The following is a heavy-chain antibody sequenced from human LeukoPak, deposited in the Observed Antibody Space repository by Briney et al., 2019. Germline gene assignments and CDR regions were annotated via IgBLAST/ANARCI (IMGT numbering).Heavy chain of an antibody. Sequence: GASVKVSCKASGGTFSSYAISWVRQAPGQGLEWMGGIIPIFGTANYAQKLQGRVTMTTDTSTSTAYMELRSLRSDDTAVYYCARAVVPAAISIAHDAFDIWGQGTMVTVSS. CDR2: IIPIFGTA. J-gene: IGHJ3*02. V-gene: IGHV1-69*05. CDR3: ARAVVPAAISIAHDAFDI. CDR1: GGTFSSYA. D-gene: IGHD2-2*02.